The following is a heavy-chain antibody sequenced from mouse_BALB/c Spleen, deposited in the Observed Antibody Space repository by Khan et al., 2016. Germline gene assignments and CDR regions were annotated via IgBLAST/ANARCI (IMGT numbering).Heavy chain of an antibody. CDR2: IYYSGST. V-gene: IGHV3-1*02. J-gene: IGHJ2*01. CDR1: GYSITSHYS. D-gene: IGHD3-1*01. Sequence: EVQLQESGPDLVKPFQSLSLTCTATGYSITSHYSWHWIRHFPGNKLEWVGYIYYSGSTNYNPSLKSRISITRDTSTNRFFLQLNSLTSEDTATYYCATIKSGYWTYFDYWGQGTTLTVSS. CDR3: ATIKSGYWTYFDY.